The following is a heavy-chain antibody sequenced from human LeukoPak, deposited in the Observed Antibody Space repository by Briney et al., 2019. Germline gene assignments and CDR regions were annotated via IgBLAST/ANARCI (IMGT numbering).Heavy chain of an antibody. V-gene: IGHV3-7*01. CDR1: GFTFSSYW. CDR3: ARRKIAAYNWFDP. D-gene: IGHD6-25*01. Sequence: GGSLRLSCAASGFTFSSYWMSWVRQAPGKGLEWVANIKQDGSEKYYVDSVKGRFTISRDNAKNSLYLQMNSLRAEDTAVYYCARRKIAAYNWFDPWGQGTLVTVSS. CDR2: IKQDGSEK. J-gene: IGHJ5*02.